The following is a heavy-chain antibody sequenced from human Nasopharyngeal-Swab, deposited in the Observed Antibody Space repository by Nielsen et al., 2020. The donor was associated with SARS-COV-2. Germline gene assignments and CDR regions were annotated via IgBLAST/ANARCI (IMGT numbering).Heavy chain of an antibody. J-gene: IGHJ4*02. D-gene: IGHD5-24*01. CDR3: ARGTMATIVAVNLYYFDY. Sequence: GESLKISCQLSEYKFISYWIGWVRQMPGKGLEWMVVIYLGDSDTRYSPSFQGKVTISADKSINTAYLQWSSLKASDTAMYYCARGTMATIVAVNLYYFDYWGQGTQVTVSS. V-gene: IGHV5-51*01. CDR2: IYLGDSDT. CDR1: EYKFISYW.